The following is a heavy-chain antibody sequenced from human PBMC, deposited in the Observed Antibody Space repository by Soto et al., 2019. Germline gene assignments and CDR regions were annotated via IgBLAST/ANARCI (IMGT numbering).Heavy chain of an antibody. CDR3: VRDSPYSSALYEGFDS. J-gene: IGHJ4*02. CDR1: GFTFSSYS. CDR2: ISSSSATI. V-gene: IGHV3-48*02. D-gene: IGHD3-22*01. Sequence: GGSLRLSCEGCGFTFSSYSMNWVRQTPGKGLEWVSYISSSSATIYYADSVKGRFTISRDNAKKSLYLQMNSLRDEDTAVYFCVRDSPYSSALYEGFDSWGQGTLVTVSS.